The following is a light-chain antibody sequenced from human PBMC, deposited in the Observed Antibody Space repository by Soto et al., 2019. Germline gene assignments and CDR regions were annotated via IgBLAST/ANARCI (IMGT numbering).Light chain of an antibody. V-gene: IGKV1-27*01. CDR1: QDIYNF. J-gene: IGKJ1*01. CDR3: QPYSSALWT. Sequence: DIQMTQSPSSLSASVGDRVTFTCRASQDIYNFLAWYQQKPGKVPKLLIYGASTLQSGVPSRFSGSGSGTDFTLTISSLQPEGLATYFCQPYSSALWTFGQGTRVEIK. CDR2: GAS.